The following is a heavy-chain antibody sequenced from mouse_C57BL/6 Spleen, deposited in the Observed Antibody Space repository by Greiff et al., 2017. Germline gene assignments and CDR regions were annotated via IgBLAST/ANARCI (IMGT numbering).Heavy chain of an antibody. V-gene: IGHV1-55*01. Sequence: QVQLKESGAELVKPGASVKMSCKASGYTFTSYWITWVKQRPGQGLEWIGDIYPGSGSTNYNEKFKSKATLTVDTSSSAAYMQLSSLTSEDSAVYYCARGDYDYSEYFDVWGTGTTVTVSS. D-gene: IGHD2-4*01. CDR1: GYTFTSYW. CDR3: ARGDYDYSEYFDV. J-gene: IGHJ1*03. CDR2: IYPGSGST.